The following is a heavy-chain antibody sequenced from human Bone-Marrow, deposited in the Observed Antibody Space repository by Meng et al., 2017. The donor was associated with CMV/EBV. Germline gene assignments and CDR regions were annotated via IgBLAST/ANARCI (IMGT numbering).Heavy chain of an antibody. Sequence: ASVKVSSKASGYTFTSYDINWVRQATGQGLEWMGWMNPNSGNTGYAQKFQGRVTMTRNTSISTAYMELSSLRSEDTAVYYCARGRGTIFGVVPYYYYGMDVWGQGTTVTVSS. J-gene: IGHJ6*02. CDR2: MNPNSGNT. CDR1: GYTFTSYD. V-gene: IGHV1-8*01. CDR3: ARGRGTIFGVVPYYYYGMDV. D-gene: IGHD3-3*01.